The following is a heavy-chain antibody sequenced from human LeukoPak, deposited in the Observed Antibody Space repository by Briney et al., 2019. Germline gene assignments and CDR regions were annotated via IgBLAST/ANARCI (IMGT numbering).Heavy chain of an antibody. J-gene: IGHJ4*02. CDR1: GFTFSGYW. V-gene: IGHV3-7*02. CDR2: IKEDGSEK. CDR3: VKGHTILGT. Sequence: GGSLRLSCAASGFTFSGYWMSWVRQSSRKGLEWVGQIKEDGSEKYYVDSVRGRFSISRDNAKNSLTLQMNSLRVEDTAVYYCVKGHTILGTWGQGTLITVSS. D-gene: IGHD3-16*01.